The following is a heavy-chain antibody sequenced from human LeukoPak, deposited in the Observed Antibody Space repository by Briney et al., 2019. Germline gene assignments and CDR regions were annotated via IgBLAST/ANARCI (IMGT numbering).Heavy chain of an antibody. CDR2: IYYSGST. CDR3: ARTTEGGYTYGYFYYYYMDV. CDR1: GGSISSYY. D-gene: IGHD5-18*01. Sequence: PSETLSLTCTVSGGSISSYYWSWIRQPPGKGLEGIGYIYYSGSTNYNPSLTSRVTISVDTSKNQFSLKLTSVTAADTAVYYCARTTEGGYTYGYFYYYYMDVWGKGTTVTISS. V-gene: IGHV4-59*01. J-gene: IGHJ6*03.